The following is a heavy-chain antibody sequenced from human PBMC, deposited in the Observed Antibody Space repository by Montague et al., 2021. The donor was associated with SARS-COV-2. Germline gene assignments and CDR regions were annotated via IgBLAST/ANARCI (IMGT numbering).Heavy chain of an antibody. CDR3: ARAYGDYILLFYYYYGMDV. CDR1: GGSLIDYY. D-gene: IGHD4-17*01. J-gene: IGHJ6*02. Sequence: SETLSLTCGVDGGSLIDYYWTWIRQSPGRGLEWFGEINHRGNTNYNPSLKSRVTISVDTSKNQFSLKLSSVTAADTAVYYCARAYGDYILLFYYYYGMDVWSPGTTVTVSS. CDR2: INHRGNT. V-gene: IGHV4-34*01.